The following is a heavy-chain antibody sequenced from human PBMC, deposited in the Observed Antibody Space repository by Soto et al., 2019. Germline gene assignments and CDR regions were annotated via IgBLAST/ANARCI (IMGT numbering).Heavy chain of an antibody. CDR1: GFTFSSYG. Sequence: GGSLRLSCAASGFTFSSYGMHWVRQAPGKGLEWVAVISYDGSNKYYADPVKGRFTISRDNSKNTLYLQMNSLRAEDTAVYYCATSPGGCSSTSCYRGIKYYYYYGMDVWGQGTTVTVSS. D-gene: IGHD2-2*02. J-gene: IGHJ6*02. V-gene: IGHV3-30*03. CDR3: ATSPGGCSSTSCYRGIKYYYYYGMDV. CDR2: ISYDGSNK.